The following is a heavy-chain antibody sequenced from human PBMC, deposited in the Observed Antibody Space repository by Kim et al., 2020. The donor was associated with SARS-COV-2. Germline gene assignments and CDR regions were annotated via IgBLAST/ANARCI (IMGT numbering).Heavy chain of an antibody. Sequence: GGSLRLSCAASGFTFSSYSMNWVRQAPGKGLEWVSSISSSSSYIYYADSVKGRFTISRDNAKNSLYLQMNSLRAEDTAVYYCARDEGFGYYGSGSTLNPDYYYYYGMDVWGQGTTVTVSS. CDR2: ISSSSSYI. V-gene: IGHV3-21*04. CDR3: ARDEGFGYYGSGSTLNPDYYYYYGMDV. D-gene: IGHD3-10*01. J-gene: IGHJ6*02. CDR1: GFTFSSYS.